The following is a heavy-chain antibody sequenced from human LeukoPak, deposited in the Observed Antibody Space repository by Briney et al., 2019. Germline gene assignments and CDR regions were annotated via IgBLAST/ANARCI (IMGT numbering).Heavy chain of an antibody. CDR3: ARGGFSSSKDFYYYYGMDV. CDR2: IYYSGST. V-gene: IGHV4-59*01. CDR1: GGSISSYY. Sequence: SETLSLTCTVSGGSISSYYWSWIRQPPGKGLEWIGYIYYSGSTNYNPSLKSRVTISVDTSKNQFSLKLSSVTAADTAVYYCARGGFSSSKDFYYYYGMDVWGQGTTVTVSS. D-gene: IGHD6-13*01. J-gene: IGHJ6*02.